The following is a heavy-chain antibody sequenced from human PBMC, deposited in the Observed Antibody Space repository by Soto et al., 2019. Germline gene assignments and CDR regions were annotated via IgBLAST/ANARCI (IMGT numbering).Heavy chain of an antibody. Sequence: QVTLKESGPVLVKPTETLTLTCTVSGFSLSNARMGVSWIRQPPGKALEWLAHIFSNDEKSYSTSLKSRLTISKDTSKSQVVLTMTNMDPVDTATYYCARNQLLYRDYYGMDVWGQGTTVTVSS. CDR1: GFSLSNARMG. CDR3: ARNQLLYRDYYGMDV. J-gene: IGHJ6*02. D-gene: IGHD2-2*02. V-gene: IGHV2-26*01. CDR2: IFSNDEK.